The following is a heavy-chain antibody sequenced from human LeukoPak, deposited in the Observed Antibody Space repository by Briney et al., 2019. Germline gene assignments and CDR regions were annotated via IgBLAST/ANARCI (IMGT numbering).Heavy chain of an antibody. V-gene: IGHV4-59*08. CDR3: ARGRLGYYGSGSSNDYYYYGMDV. CDR2: IDYSGST. D-gene: IGHD3-10*01. CDR1: GASITTYY. J-gene: IGHJ6*02. Sequence: SETLSLTCAVSGASITTYYWSWIRQPPGKGLEWIGYIDYSGSTNYNPSLQSRVTISIDTSKNQFSLNLNSVTAADTAVYYCARGRLGYYGSGSSNDYYYYGMDVWGQGTTVTVSS.